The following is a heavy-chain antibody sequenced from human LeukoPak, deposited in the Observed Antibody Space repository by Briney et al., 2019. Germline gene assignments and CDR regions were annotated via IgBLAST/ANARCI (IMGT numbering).Heavy chain of an antibody. CDR2: IYYSGST. Sequence: SETLSLTCTVSGGSISSGSYDWNWIRQHPGKGLEWIGYIYYSGSTYYNPSLKSRVIISVDTSENQFSLKLSSVTAADTAVYYCARAGPRFCSGVSCYGLAFDVWGQGTMVTVSS. V-gene: IGHV4-31*03. D-gene: IGHD2-15*01. CDR3: ARAGPRFCSGVSCYGLAFDV. CDR1: GGSISSGSYD. J-gene: IGHJ3*01.